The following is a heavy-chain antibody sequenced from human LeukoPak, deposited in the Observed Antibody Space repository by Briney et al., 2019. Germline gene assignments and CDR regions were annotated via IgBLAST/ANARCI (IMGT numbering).Heavy chain of an antibody. CDR3: AKGDYSGSYYFDY. Sequence: QPGGSLRLSCAASGFTFSSYAMSWVRQAPGKGLEWVSAISGSGGSTYYADSVKGRFTISRDNSKNTLYLQMNSLGAEDTAVYYCAKGDYSGSYYFDYWGQGTLVTVSS. CDR2: ISGSGGST. CDR1: GFTFSSYA. J-gene: IGHJ4*02. D-gene: IGHD1-26*01. V-gene: IGHV3-23*01.